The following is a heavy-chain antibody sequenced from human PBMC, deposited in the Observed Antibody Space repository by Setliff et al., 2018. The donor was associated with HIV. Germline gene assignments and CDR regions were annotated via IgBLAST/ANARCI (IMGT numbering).Heavy chain of an antibody. CDR2: IYHTGKT. D-gene: IGHD2-15*01. V-gene: IGHV4-39*01. CDR1: GGSVSTSSYS. CDR3: GRVAGYCAPSRCYGYNAFDI. Sequence: SETLSLTCTVSGGSVSTSSYSWGWIRQPPEKGLEWIGTIYHTGKTYYNSSLNSRVTIAVDTSKGQFSLNLSTVTAADTAVYYCGRVAGYCAPSRCYGYNAFDIWGPGTMVTVS. J-gene: IGHJ3*02.